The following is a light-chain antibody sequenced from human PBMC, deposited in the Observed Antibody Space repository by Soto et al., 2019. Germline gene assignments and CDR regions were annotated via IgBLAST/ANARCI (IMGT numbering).Light chain of an antibody. J-gene: IGKJ4*01. CDR1: RTVSNNY. CDR2: GVS. Sequence: EIVLTQSPSTLSLSPGERATLSCRASRTVSNNYLAWYQQKPGQAPRLLIYGVSSRAAGIPDRFGGSGSGTDFTLTISRLDPEDSAVYFCQQFSNAISFGGGTKVEIK. CDR3: QQFSNAIS. V-gene: IGKV3-20*01.